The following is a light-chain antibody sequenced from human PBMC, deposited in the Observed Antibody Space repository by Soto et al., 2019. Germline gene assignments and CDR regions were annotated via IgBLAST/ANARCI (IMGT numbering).Light chain of an antibody. CDR2: GAS. Sequence: EIVLTQSPGTLSLSPGERATLSCRASQSVSSNYLAWYQQKPGQAPRPLIYGASSRATGIPDRFSGSGAGTDFTLTISRLEPEDFAVYYCQQYGSSPWTSGQGTKVDIK. CDR3: QQYGSSPWT. J-gene: IGKJ1*01. CDR1: QSVSSNY. V-gene: IGKV3-20*01.